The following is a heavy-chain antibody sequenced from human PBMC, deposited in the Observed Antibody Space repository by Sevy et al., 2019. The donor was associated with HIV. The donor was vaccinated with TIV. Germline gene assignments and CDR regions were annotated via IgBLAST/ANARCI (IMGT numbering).Heavy chain of an antibody. J-gene: IGHJ4*02. CDR2: IFWDDEK. D-gene: IGHD4-4*01. CDR3: ARFLKGDYTNYFDS. Sequence: SCPTLVNPAQTLTLTCSFSGFSHNTSGVGVGWIRLHPGKALEWLALIFWDDEKRYSPPLKNRLTITKDTSKNQVVLTMTNMDPVDTATYYCARFLKGDYTNYFDSWDQGSLVTVSS. V-gene: IGHV2-5*02. CDR1: GFSHNTSGVG.